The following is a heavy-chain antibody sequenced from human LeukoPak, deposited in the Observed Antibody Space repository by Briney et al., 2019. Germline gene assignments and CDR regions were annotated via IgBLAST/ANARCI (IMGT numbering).Heavy chain of an antibody. Sequence: SQTLSLTCTVSGGSISSGDYYWSWIRQPPGKGLEWIGYIYYSGSTYYNPPLKSRVTISVDTSKNQSSLKLSSVTAADTAVYYCARYQSRLRFLEWLSNFDYWGQGSLVTVSS. CDR3: ARYQSRLRFLEWLSNFDY. D-gene: IGHD3-3*01. V-gene: IGHV4-30-4*08. J-gene: IGHJ4*02. CDR1: GGSISSGDYY. CDR2: IYYSGST.